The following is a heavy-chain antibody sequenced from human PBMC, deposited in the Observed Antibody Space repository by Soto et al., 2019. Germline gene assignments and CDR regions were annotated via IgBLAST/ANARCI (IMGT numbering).Heavy chain of an antibody. CDR3: AREGERAYDSSGYHGYYFDY. V-gene: IGHV3-30-3*01. CDR2: ISYDGSNK. J-gene: IGHJ4*02. Sequence: GGSLRLSCAASGFTFSSYAMHWVRQAPGKGLEWVAVISYDGSNKYYADSVKGRFTISRDNSKNTLYLQMNSLRAEDTAVYYCAREGERAYDSSGYHGYYFDYWGQGTLVTVSS. CDR1: GFTFSSYA. D-gene: IGHD3-22*01.